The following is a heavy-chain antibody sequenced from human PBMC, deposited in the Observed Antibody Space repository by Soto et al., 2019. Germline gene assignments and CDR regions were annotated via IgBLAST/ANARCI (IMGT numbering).Heavy chain of an antibody. D-gene: IGHD3-3*01. J-gene: IGHJ5*02. V-gene: IGHV4-39*01. CDR2: IYYSGST. Sequence: SETLSLTCTVSGGPISSSSYYWGWIRQPPGKGLEWIGSIYYSGSTYYNPSLKSRVTISVDTSKNQFSLKLSSVTAADTAVYYCARLWSGSSWFDPWGQGTLVTVSS. CDR1: GGPISSSSYY. CDR3: ARLWSGSSWFDP.